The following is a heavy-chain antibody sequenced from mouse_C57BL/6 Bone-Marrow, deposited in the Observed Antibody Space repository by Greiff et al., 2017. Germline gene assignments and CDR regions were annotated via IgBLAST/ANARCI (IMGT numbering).Heavy chain of an antibody. J-gene: IGHJ3*01. CDR2: IHPNSGST. CDR3: ARGGTGWFAY. V-gene: IGHV1-64*01. D-gene: IGHD4-1*01. Sequence: QVQLKQPGAELVKPGASVKLSCKASGYTFTSYWMHWVKQRPGQGLEWIGMIHPNSGSTNYHEKFKGKATLTVDKSSITAYMQLSSLTSEHSAVYYCARGGTGWFAYWGQGTLVTVSA. CDR1: GYTFTSYW.